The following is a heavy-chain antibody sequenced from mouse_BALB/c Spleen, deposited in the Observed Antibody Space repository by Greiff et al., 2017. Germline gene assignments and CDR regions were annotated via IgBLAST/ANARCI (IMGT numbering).Heavy chain of an antibody. D-gene: IGHD2-2*01. V-gene: IGHV1-7*01. CDR2: INPSTGYT. CDR1: GYTFTSYW. CDR3: ARRLRFDY. J-gene: IGHJ2*01. Sequence: QVQLQQSGAELAKPGASVKMSCKASGYTFTSYWMHWVKQRPGQGLEWIGYINPSTGYTEYNQKFKDKATLTADKSSSTAYMQLSSLTSEDSAVYYCARRLRFDYWGQGTTLTVSS.